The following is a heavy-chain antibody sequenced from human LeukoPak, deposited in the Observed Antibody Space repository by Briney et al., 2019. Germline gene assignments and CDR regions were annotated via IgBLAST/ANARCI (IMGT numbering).Heavy chain of an antibody. Sequence: GGSLRLSCAASGFTFSSYSMNWVRQAPGKELEWVSSISSSSSYIYYADSVKGRFTISRDNAKNSLYLQMNSLRAEDTAVYYCANTAMVTLYYFDYWGQGTLVTVSS. D-gene: IGHD5-18*01. CDR3: ANTAMVTLYYFDY. J-gene: IGHJ4*02. CDR1: GFTFSSYS. CDR2: ISSSSSYI. V-gene: IGHV3-21*01.